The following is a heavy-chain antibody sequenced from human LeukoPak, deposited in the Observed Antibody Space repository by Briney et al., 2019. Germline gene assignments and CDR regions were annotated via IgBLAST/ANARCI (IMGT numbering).Heavy chain of an antibody. D-gene: IGHD2-2*01. CDR2: ISSSGSTI. J-gene: IGHJ4*02. CDR3: AGGSTSFHY. V-gene: IGHV3-11*04. CDR1: GFTVSSNY. Sequence: GGSLRLSCEASGFTVSSNYMSWIRQAPGKGLEWVSYISSSGSTIYYADSVKGRFTISRDNAKNSLYLQMNSLRAEDTAVYYCAGGSTSFHYWGQGTLVTVSS.